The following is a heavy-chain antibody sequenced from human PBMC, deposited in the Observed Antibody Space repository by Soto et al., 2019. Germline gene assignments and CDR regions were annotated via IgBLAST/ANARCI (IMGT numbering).Heavy chain of an antibody. D-gene: IGHD2-15*01. CDR2: IYTGTNT. J-gene: IGHJ6*02. Sequence: GGSLGLSCAASGFPSSSNYVSCVRQAPRKGLEWVSVIYTGTNTYYADSVKGRFTFSRDNAKNTLYLQMNSLRVEDTAVYYCARVRNDCSCGGCQIGGFYVRGQGTTVTGS. CDR1: GFPSSSNY. CDR3: ARVRNDCSCGGCQIGGFYV. V-gene: IGHV3-53*01.